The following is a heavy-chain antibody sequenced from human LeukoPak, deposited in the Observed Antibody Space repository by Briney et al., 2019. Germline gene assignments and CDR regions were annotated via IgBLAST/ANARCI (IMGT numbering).Heavy chain of an antibody. CDR3: ARGGITIFGGIIYQDY. Sequence: GGSLRLSCAASEFTLSSYGLHWVRQAPGKGLEWVAFIRYDGYNKYYADSVKGRFTISRDNSKNTLYLQMNSLRAEDTAFYYCARGGITIFGGIIYQDYWGQGTLVTVSS. CDR1: EFTLSSYG. J-gene: IGHJ4*02. CDR2: IRYDGYNK. V-gene: IGHV3-30*02. D-gene: IGHD3-3*01.